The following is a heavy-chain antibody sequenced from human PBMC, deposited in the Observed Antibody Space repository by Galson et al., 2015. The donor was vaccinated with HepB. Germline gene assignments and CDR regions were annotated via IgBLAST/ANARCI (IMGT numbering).Heavy chain of an antibody. CDR1: GFTFSSYS. D-gene: IGHD1-26*01. V-gene: IGHV3-48*01. CDR2: ISSSSSTI. Sequence: SLRLSCAASGFTFSSYSMNWVRQAPGKGLEWVSYISSSSSTIYYADSVKGRFTISRDNAKNSLYLQMNSQRAEDTAVYYCAKVQFDSGTLGGMDVWGQGTTVTVSS. J-gene: IGHJ6*02. CDR3: AKVQFDSGTLGGMDV.